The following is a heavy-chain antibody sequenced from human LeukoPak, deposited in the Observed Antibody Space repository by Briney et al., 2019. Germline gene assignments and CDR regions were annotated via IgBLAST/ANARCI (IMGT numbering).Heavy chain of an antibody. CDR2: IYPGDSDT. CDR3: ARRQIVATIGAYYFDY. V-gene: IGHV5-51*01. Sequence: GESLKISCKGSGYSFTSYWIGWVRQMPGKGLEWMGIIYPGDSDTRYSPSFQGQVTISAGKSISTAYLQWSSLKASDTAMYYCARRQIVATIGAYYFDYWGQGTLVTVSS. D-gene: IGHD5-12*01. CDR1: GYSFTSYW. J-gene: IGHJ4*02.